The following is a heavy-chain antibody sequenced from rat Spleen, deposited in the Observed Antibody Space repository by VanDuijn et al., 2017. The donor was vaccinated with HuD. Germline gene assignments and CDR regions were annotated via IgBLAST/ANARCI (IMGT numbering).Heavy chain of an antibody. CDR3: ARTGGHRYFDY. V-gene: IGHV5-25*01. Sequence: EVQLVESGGGLVQPGRSLKLSCAASGFIFSDHYVAWVRQAPTKGLEWVASISPSGVITNYRDSVEGRFTISRDNGTSTLYLQMDSLRSEDTATYYCARTGGHRYFDYWGQGVMVTVSS. J-gene: IGHJ2*01. CDR2: ISPSGVIT. CDR1: GFIFSDHY. D-gene: IGHD4-1*01.